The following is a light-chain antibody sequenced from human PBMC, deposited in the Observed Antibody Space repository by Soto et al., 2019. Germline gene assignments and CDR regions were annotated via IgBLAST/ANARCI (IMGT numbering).Light chain of an antibody. Sequence: EIVLTQSPGTLSLSPGERATLSCRASQSVSSSYLAWYQQKPGQAPRLLIYGTSSRATGIPDRFSGSGSGTDFTLTIRRLEPEDFAVYYCHHYGSSRTFGQGTKVEIK. CDR3: HHYGSSRT. V-gene: IGKV3-20*01. CDR1: QSVSSSY. J-gene: IGKJ1*01. CDR2: GTS.